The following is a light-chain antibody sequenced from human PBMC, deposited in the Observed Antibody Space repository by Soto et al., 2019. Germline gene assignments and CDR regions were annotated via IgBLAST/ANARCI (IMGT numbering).Light chain of an antibody. J-gene: IGKJ1*01. Sequence: EILMTQSPATLSVSPGERATLSCRASQRVSPNVAWCQQRPGQPPRLLIFGASTRATGIPGRFSGSGSGTEFTLTISSLESEDFAVYYCQQYGSSGTFGQGTKVDIK. CDR2: GAS. CDR3: QQYGSSGT. CDR1: QRVSPN. V-gene: IGKV3-15*01.